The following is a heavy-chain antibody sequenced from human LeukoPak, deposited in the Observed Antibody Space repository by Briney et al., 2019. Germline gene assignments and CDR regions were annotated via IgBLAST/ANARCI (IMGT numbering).Heavy chain of an antibody. CDR1: GFTFSSYG. J-gene: IGHJ4*02. Sequence: GGSLRLSCAASGFTFSSYGMSWVRQAPGKGLEWVSAISGSGGSTYYADSVKGRFTISRDNSKNTLYLQMNSLRAEDTAVYYCAKDGSGSYYLDYWGQGTLVTVSS. CDR3: AKDGSGSYYLDY. D-gene: IGHD3-10*01. CDR2: ISGSGGST. V-gene: IGHV3-23*01.